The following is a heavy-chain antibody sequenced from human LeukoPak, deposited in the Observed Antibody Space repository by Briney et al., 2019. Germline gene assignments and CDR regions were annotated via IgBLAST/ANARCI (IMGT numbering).Heavy chain of an antibody. Sequence: GGSLRLSCAASDFVFSDYYMSWVRQAPGKGLEWVSYISSSGNSIYYADSVKGRFTISRDNAKNSLYLQMNSLRAEDTAVYYCAREMEGDYGSGTFLDLWGQGNMVTVSS. V-gene: IGHV3-11*01. CDR2: ISSSGNSI. CDR1: DFVFSDYY. CDR3: AREMEGDYGSGTFLDL. J-gene: IGHJ5*02. D-gene: IGHD3-10*01.